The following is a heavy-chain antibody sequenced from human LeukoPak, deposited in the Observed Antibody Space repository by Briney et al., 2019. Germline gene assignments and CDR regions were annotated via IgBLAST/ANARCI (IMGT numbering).Heavy chain of an antibody. D-gene: IGHD4-17*01. CDR3: ARGHTAVTRHFDF. CDR1: GFTFSSYA. Sequence: GGSLRLSCAASGFTFSSYAMHWVRLSPGKGLEWVSIISSGSSAIFSADALKGRFTISRDDAKNLLYLDMNNLRAEDTAVYYCARGHTAVTRHFDFWGQGTLVTVSS. V-gene: IGHV3-21*01. J-gene: IGHJ4*02. CDR2: ISSGSSAI.